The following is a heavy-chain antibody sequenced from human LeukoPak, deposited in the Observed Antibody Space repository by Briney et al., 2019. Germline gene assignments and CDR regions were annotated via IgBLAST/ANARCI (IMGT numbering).Heavy chain of an antibody. V-gene: IGHV1-18*01. Sequence: ASVKVSCKASGYTFTSYGISWVRQAPGHGLEWMGWISAYNGNTNYAQKLQGRVTMTTDTSTSTAYMELRSLRSDDTAVYYCARDLRDYDFWTGSEYFQHWGQGTLVTVSS. CDR2: ISAYNGNT. D-gene: IGHD3-3*01. CDR1: GYTFTSYG. CDR3: ARDLRDYDFWTGSEYFQH. J-gene: IGHJ1*01.